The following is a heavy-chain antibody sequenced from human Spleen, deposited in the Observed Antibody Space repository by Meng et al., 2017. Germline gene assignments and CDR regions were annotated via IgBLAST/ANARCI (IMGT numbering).Heavy chain of an antibody. CDR1: GASISSGNYY. Sequence: SETLSLTCVVSGASISSGNYYWSWIRHLPGKGLEWIGYIDYSGSTYYNPSLKSRVTISVDTSKNQFSLKLSSVTAADTAVYYCARERGEEWLLRRSWFDPWGQGTLVTVSS. V-gene: IGHV4-30-4*08. CDR2: IDYSGST. CDR3: ARERGEEWLLRRSWFDP. J-gene: IGHJ5*02. D-gene: IGHD6-19*01.